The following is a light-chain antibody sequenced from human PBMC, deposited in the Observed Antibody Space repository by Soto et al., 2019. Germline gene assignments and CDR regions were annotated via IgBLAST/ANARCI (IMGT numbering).Light chain of an antibody. CDR1: QSISSW. V-gene: IGKV1-5*03. Sequence: DIQMTQSPSTLSASVGDRVTITCRASQSISSWLAWYQQKPGKAPKILIYKASSLESGVTSRFSGSGSGTDFTLTISSLQPDDFENYSYKQYDNYPYTFGQGTKLEIK. CDR3: KQYDNYPYT. J-gene: IGKJ2*01. CDR2: KAS.